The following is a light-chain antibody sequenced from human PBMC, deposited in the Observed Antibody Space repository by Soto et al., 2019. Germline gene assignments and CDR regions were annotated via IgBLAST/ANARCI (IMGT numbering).Light chain of an antibody. CDR3: QQSYNTHPYT. V-gene: IGKV1-39*01. Sequence: DIQMTQSPSSLSASVGDRVTITCRASQSISNYLNWYQQKPGKAPKLLIYATFSLQSGLPSRFSGSGSGTDFTLTISSLQPEDFATYYCQQSYNTHPYTFGQGTRLDIK. CDR2: ATF. J-gene: IGKJ2*01. CDR1: QSISNY.